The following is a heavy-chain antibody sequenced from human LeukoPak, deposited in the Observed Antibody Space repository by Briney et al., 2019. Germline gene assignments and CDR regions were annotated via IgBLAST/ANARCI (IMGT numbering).Heavy chain of an antibody. D-gene: IGHD3-3*01. Sequence: QPSETLSLTCTVSGGSISSHYWSWIRQPPGKGLEWIGYIYYSGSTNYNPSLKSRVTISVDTSKNQFSLKLSSVTAADTAVYYCARIGVYYYYYYMDVWGKGTTVTVSS. CDR1: GGSISSHY. CDR2: IYYSGST. V-gene: IGHV4-59*11. CDR3: ARIGVYYYYYYMDV. J-gene: IGHJ6*03.